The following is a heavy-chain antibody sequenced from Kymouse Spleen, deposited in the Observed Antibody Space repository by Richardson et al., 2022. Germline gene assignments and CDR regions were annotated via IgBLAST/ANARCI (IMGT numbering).Heavy chain of an antibody. V-gene: IGHV3-21*03. D-gene: IGHD6-13*01. CDR3: ARVQSSSWDYYYYGMDV. Sequence: EVQLVESGGGLVKPGGSLRLSCAASGFTFSSYSMNWVRQAPGKGLEWVSSISSSSSYIYYADSVKGRFTISRDNAKNSLYLQMNSLRAEDTAVYYCARVQSSSWDYYYYGMDVWGQGTTVTVSS. CDR2: ISSSSSYI. CDR1: GFTFSSYS. J-gene: IGHJ6*02.